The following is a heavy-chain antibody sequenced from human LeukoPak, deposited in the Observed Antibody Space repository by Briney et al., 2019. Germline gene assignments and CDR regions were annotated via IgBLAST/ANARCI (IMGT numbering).Heavy chain of an antibody. V-gene: IGHV4/OR15-8*01. CDR2: INHSGST. CDR3: ARGALRVVVITNAFDI. J-gene: IGHJ3*02. D-gene: IGHD3-22*01. CDR1: GGSISSNNY. Sequence: PSETLSLTCSVSGGSISSNNYWGWIRQPPGKGLEWIGEINHSGSTNYNPSLKSRVTISVDTSKNQFSLKLSSVTAADTAVYYCARGALRVVVITNAFDIWGQGTMVTVSS.